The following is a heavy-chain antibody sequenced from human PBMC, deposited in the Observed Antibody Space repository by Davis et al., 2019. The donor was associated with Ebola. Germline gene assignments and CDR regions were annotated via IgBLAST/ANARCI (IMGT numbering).Heavy chain of an antibody. J-gene: IGHJ4*02. CDR2: IKSKTDGGTT. V-gene: IGHV3-15*01. Sequence: GESLKISCAASGFTFSSYSMSWVRQAPGKGLEWVGRIKSKTDGGTTDYAAPVKGRFTISRDDSKNTLYLQMNSLKTEDTAVYYCTTYSGSYGVDYWGQGTLVTVSS. CDR3: TTYSGSYGVDY. D-gene: IGHD1-26*01. CDR1: GFTFSSYS.